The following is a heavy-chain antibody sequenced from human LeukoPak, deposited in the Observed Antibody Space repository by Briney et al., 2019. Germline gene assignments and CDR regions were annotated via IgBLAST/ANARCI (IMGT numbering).Heavy chain of an antibody. J-gene: IGHJ3*02. CDR2: IYKNGKT. V-gene: IGHV4-61*10. CDR1: GGSISSGSYY. CDR3: ARLHSGVVVAATEDVAFDI. Sequence: SETLSLTCTVSGGSISSGSYYWSWIRQPAGKGLEWIGRIYKNGKTDYNPSLKSRVTISVDTSKNQFSLKLSSVTAADTAVYYCARLHSGVVVAATEDVAFDIWGQGTMVTVSS. D-gene: IGHD2-15*01.